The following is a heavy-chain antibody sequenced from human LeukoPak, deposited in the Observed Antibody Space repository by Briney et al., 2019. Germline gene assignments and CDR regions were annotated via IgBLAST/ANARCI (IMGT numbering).Heavy chain of an antibody. CDR2: ISYDGSNK. Sequence: PGGSLRLSCAASGFTFSSYAMHWVRQAPGKGLEWVAVISYDGSNKYYADSVKGRFTISRDNSKNTLYLQMNSLRAEDTAVYYCARDQGTGEFSIVVVPVVHYWGQGTLVTVSS. J-gene: IGHJ4*02. CDR1: GFTFSSYA. D-gene: IGHD2-2*01. V-gene: IGHV3-30-3*01. CDR3: ARDQGTGEFSIVVVPVVHY.